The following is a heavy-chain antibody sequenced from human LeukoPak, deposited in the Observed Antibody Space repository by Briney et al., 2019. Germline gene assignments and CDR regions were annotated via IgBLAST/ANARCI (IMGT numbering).Heavy chain of an antibody. Sequence: ASVKVSCTASGYTFTGYYMHWVRQAPGQGLEWMGWINPNSGGTNYAQKFQGRVTMTRDTSISTAYMELSRLRSDDTAVYYCARDDYGGNGFDYWGQGTLVTVSS. D-gene: IGHD4-23*01. CDR1: GYTFTGYY. J-gene: IGHJ4*02. CDR3: ARDDYGGNGFDY. V-gene: IGHV1-2*02. CDR2: INPNSGGT.